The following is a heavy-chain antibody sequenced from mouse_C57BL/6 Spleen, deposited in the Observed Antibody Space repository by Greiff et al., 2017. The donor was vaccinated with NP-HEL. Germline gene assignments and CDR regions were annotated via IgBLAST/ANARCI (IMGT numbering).Heavy chain of an antibody. J-gene: IGHJ4*01. CDR2: ISSGSSTI. CDR1: GFTFSDYG. CDR3: AKRNPPMDY. Sequence: EVQLVESGGGLVKPGGSLKLSCAASGFTFSDYGMHWVRQAPEKGLEWVAYISSGSSTIYYADTVKGRFTISRDNAKNTLFRQMTSLRSEDTAMYYCAKRNPPMDYWGQGTSVTVSS. V-gene: IGHV5-17*01.